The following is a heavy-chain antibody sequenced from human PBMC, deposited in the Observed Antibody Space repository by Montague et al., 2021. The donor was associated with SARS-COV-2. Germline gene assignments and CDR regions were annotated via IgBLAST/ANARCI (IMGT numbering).Heavy chain of an antibody. D-gene: IGHD1-14*01. CDR1: GGSFTDFY. CDR3: ERGQVTGFAILIAFPADGAMDV. CDR2: SNDRGSS. J-gene: IGHJ6*02. V-gene: IGHV4-34*01. Sequence: SETLSLTCAVYGGSFTDFYWTWIRQPPGKGLEWIGESNDRGSSNYNPSLKNRVTISVDKSKNQISLTLTSVTAADTATYYCERGQVTGFAILIAFPADGAMDVWGQGTTVTVS.